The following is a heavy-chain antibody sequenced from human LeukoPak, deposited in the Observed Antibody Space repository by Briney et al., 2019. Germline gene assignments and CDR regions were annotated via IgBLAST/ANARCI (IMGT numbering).Heavy chain of an antibody. J-gene: IGHJ4*02. Sequence: PSETLSLTCSVSGGPITEYCWSWIRQPPGKGLEWFGYIYHTGSTNYSPSLKSRVTMSVDASRNQFSLKLVSVTAADTAVYYCARDRGTTGYYYLDSWGQGILVTVSS. V-gene: IGHV4-59*01. CDR1: GGPITEYC. CDR3: ARDRGTTGYYYLDS. CDR2: IYHTGST. D-gene: IGHD1-26*01.